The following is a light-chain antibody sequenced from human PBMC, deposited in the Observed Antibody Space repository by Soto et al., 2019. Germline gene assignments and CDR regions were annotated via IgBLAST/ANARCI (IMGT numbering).Light chain of an antibody. CDR2: TTN. CDR1: TSNIGSNT. CDR3: AAGDDSLNGPV. J-gene: IGLJ2*01. V-gene: IGLV1-44*01. Sequence: QSVLTQPPSASGTPGQRVTISCSGSTSNIGSNTVNWYQHLPGAAPKLLIYTTNQRPSGVPDRFSGSKSGTSASLAISGLQSEDDADYHCAAGDDSLNGPVFGGGTKLTVL.